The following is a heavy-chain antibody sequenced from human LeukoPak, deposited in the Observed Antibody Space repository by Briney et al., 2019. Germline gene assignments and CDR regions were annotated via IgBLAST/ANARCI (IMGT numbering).Heavy chain of an antibody. CDR3: ARVPMVRGIAIAEADY. V-gene: IGHV3-21*01. CDR1: GFTFIKYS. J-gene: IGHJ4*02. CDR2: ISTSSSYI. Sequence: GGSLRLSCAASGFTFIKYSMTWVRQAPGKGLEWVSSISTSSSYIYYADSVKGRFTISRDNAKNSLYLQMNSLRAEDTAVYYCARVPMVRGIAIAEADYWGQGTLVTVSS. D-gene: IGHD3-10*01.